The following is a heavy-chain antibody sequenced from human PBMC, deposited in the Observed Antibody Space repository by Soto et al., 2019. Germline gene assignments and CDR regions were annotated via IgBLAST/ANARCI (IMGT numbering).Heavy chain of an antibody. CDR2: ISTSNGYT. D-gene: IGHD3-3*01. J-gene: IGHJ6*02. V-gene: IGHV1-18*01. Sequence: ASMTLSCASPGASFRTSCIICVVNTTVQGLEWMGWISTSNGYTNYAQKFQGRVSMTTDTSTNTAYMEVRSLRSDDTAFYCGARDRSSELLEWSTEDSDCMDVWGQGAEVTVS. CDR3: ARDRSSELLEWSTEDSDCMDV. CDR1: GASFRTSC.